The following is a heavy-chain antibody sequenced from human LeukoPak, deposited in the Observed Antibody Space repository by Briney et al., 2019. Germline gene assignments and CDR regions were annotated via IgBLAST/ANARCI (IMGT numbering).Heavy chain of an antibody. CDR1: GFTFNSFG. Sequence: PGGSLRLSCAASGFTFNSFGMHWVRQAPGKGLEWVTFISYDGSDKYYADSVKGRFTISRDNSENTLYLQMSSLRAEDTAVYYCARDVKRSGSYYDYYYGMDVWGQGTTVTVSS. CDR2: ISYDGSDK. CDR3: ARDVKRSGSYYDYYYGMDV. D-gene: IGHD1-26*01. J-gene: IGHJ6*02. V-gene: IGHV3-30*03.